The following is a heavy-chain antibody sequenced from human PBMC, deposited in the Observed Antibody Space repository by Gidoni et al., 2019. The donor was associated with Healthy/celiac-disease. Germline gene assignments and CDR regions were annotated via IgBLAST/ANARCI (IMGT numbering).Heavy chain of an antibody. CDR3: AKDVAVAGPKDNWFDP. Sequence: EVQLLESGGGLVQPGGSLRLSCAASGFTFSSYAMSWVRQAPGKGLEGVSAISGSGGSTYYADSVKGRFTIFRDNSKNTLYLQMNSLRAEDTAVYYCAKDVAVAGPKDNWFDPWGQGTLVTVSS. J-gene: IGHJ5*02. V-gene: IGHV3-23*01. D-gene: IGHD6-19*01. CDR2: ISGSGGST. CDR1: GFTFSSYA.